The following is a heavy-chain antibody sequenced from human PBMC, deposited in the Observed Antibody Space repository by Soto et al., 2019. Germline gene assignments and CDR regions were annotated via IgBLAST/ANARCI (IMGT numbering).Heavy chain of an antibody. Sequence: PSETLSLTCTVSGASITDSYWSWIGQPPEKGLEWIGYIYFSGIANYNPSLKSRATISRDTSKNEFSLKLTSVTAADTAIYYCARGDSDLAVSEAAYWGQGTLVTVSS. D-gene: IGHD2-15*01. CDR2: IYFSGIA. CDR3: ARGDSDLAVSEAAY. CDR1: GASITDSY. V-gene: IGHV4-59*01. J-gene: IGHJ1*01.